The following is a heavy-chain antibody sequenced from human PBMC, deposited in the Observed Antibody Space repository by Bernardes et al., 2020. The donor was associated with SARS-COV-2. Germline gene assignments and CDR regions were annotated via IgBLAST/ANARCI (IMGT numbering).Heavy chain of an antibody. D-gene: IGHD4-17*01. CDR1: GGSISSSSYY. CDR3: ARGTGNYGDWDY. V-gene: IGHV4-39*01. Sequence: SETLSLTCTVSGGSISSSSYYWGWIRQPPGKGLEWIGSIYYRGTTSYNPSLKSRLTISVDTSKNTLYLQMNGLRVEDTAVYYCARGTGNYGDWDYWGQGTLVTVYS. CDR2: IYYRGTT. J-gene: IGHJ4*02.